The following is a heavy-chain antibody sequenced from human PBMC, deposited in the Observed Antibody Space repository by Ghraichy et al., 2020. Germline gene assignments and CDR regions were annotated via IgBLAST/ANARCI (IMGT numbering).Heavy chain of an antibody. CDR3: AGGSSYYDFWSGYLDY. V-gene: IGHV1-69*13. J-gene: IGHJ4*02. Sequence: SVKVSCKASGGTFSSYAISWVRQAPGQGLEWMGGIIPIFGTANYAQKFQGRVTITADESTSTAYMELSSLRSEDTAVYYCAGGSSYYDFWSGYLDYWGQGTLVTVSS. CDR2: IIPIFGTA. D-gene: IGHD3-3*01. CDR1: GGTFSSYA.